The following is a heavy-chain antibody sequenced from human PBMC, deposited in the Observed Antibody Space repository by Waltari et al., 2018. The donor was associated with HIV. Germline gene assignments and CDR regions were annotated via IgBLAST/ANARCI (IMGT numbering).Heavy chain of an antibody. CDR1: GFSFSTYG. CDR2: IWNDGSQT. J-gene: IGHJ4*02. CDR3: ATLHEGLLVDY. Sequence: QVQLVESGGGVVRPGKSLRLSCGAFGFSFSTYGMHWVRQAPGKGLEWLAVIWNDGSQTLYADSVKGRFTISRDNSKNTLFLHISSLRAEDTAVYYCATLHEGLLVDYWGQGTLVTVSS. D-gene: IGHD3-3*01. V-gene: IGHV3-33*03.